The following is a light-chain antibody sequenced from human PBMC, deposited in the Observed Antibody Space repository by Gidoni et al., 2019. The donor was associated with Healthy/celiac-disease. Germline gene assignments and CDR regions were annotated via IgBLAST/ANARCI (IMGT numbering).Light chain of an antibody. CDR2: GKN. CDR1: SLRSYY. CDR3: NSRDSSGNLLEV. Sequence: SSQLTQVPAVSVAFGQTVKITCQGDSLRSYYASWYQQKPGQAPVLVIYGKNNRPSGIPDRFSGSSSGNTASLTITGAQAEDEADYYCNSRDSSGNLLEVFGGGTKLTVL. J-gene: IGLJ3*02. V-gene: IGLV3-19*01.